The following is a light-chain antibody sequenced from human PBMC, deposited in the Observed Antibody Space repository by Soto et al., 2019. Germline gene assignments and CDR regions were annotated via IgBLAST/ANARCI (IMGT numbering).Light chain of an antibody. J-gene: IGKJ1*01. CDR1: QSVSNNY. CDR2: GAS. Sequence: ENVLTQSPGTLSLSPGERATLSCRASQSVSNNYLAWYQQKPGQAPRLLIYGASNRATGIPDRLSGSGSGTDFTLTISRLEPEDFAVYYCQQYGSSGTFGQGTKVDIK. CDR3: QQYGSSGT. V-gene: IGKV3-20*01.